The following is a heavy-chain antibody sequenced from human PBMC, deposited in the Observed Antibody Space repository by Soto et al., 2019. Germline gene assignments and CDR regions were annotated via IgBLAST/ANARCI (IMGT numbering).Heavy chain of an antibody. CDR2: IWYDGSNK. Sequence: QVQLVESGGGVVQPGRSVRLSCAASGFTFSNYGIHWVRQAPGKGLEWVAIIWYDGSNKYYADSVKGRFTISRDNSKNTLYLQMISLRAEDTAVYYCASARNYYDSYGSSKGGGFDYWGQGTLVTVSS. CDR1: GFTFSNYG. V-gene: IGHV3-33*01. D-gene: IGHD3-22*01. J-gene: IGHJ4*02. CDR3: ASARNYYDSYGSSKGGGFDY.